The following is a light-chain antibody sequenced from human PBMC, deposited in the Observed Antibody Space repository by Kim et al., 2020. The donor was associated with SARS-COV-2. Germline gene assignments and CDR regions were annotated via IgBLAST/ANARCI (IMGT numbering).Light chain of an antibody. CDR2: RNN. Sequence: QSVLTQPPSGSGTPGQWVTISCSGSSSNIGSNYVYWYQQLPGTAPKLLIYRNNQRPSGVPDRFSGSKSGTSASLAISGLRSEDEADYYCAAWDDSLSGLVFGGGTQLTVL. J-gene: IGLJ2*01. CDR3: AAWDDSLSGLV. CDR1: SSNIGSNY. V-gene: IGLV1-47*01.